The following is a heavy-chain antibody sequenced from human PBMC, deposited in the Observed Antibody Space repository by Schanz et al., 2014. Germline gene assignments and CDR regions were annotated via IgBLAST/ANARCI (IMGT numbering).Heavy chain of an antibody. Sequence: QVQLVQSGGEVKKPGASATVSCKASGYTFNNHGISWVRQAPGQGLEWMGWISVYHGHTNYAEKVHGRVTMTTDTSTSAAYMELSSLRPDYTAVYYCVRDGGRAVGDYHGMDVWGQGTSITVSS. CDR3: VRDGGRAVGDYHGMDV. CDR1: GYTFNNHG. CDR2: ISVYHGHT. J-gene: IGHJ6*02. D-gene: IGHD3-10*01. V-gene: IGHV1-18*01.